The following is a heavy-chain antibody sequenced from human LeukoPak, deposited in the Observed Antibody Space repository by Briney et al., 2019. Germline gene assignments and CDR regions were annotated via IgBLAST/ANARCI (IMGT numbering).Heavy chain of an antibody. CDR3: AKDLQWLVRYYFDX. Sequence: GGSLRLSCAASGFTFSSYAMSWVRQAPGKGLEWVSAISGSGGSTYYADSVKGRFTISRDNSKNTLYLQMNSLRAEDTAVYYCAKDLQWLVRYYFDXWGQGTLVTVXX. CDR1: GFTFSSYA. CDR2: ISGSGGST. J-gene: IGHJ4*02. V-gene: IGHV3-23*01. D-gene: IGHD6-19*01.